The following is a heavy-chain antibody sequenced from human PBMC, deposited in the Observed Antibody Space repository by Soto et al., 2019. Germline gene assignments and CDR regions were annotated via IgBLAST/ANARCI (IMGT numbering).Heavy chain of an antibody. CDR2: INPSGGST. J-gene: IGHJ5*02. CDR3: ARGGLLWFGESFSFEP. D-gene: IGHD3-10*01. CDR1: GYTFTSYY. V-gene: IGHV1-46*03. Sequence: ASVKVSCKASGYTFTSYYMHWVRQAPGQGLEWMGIINPSGGSTSYAQKFQGRVTMTRDTSTSTVYMELSSLRSEDTAVYYCARGGLLWFGESFSFEPWGQGTLVTVSS.